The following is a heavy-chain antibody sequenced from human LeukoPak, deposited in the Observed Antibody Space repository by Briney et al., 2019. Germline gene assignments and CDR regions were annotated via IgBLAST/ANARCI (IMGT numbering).Heavy chain of an antibody. Sequence: SETLSLTCTVSGGSISSHYWSWIRQPPGKGLEWIRYIYYSGSTNYNPSLKSRVTISVDTSKNQFSLKLSSVTAADTAVYYCARQYYYDSSDYFDYWGQGTLVTVSS. CDR1: GGSISSHY. D-gene: IGHD3-22*01. CDR2: IYYSGST. CDR3: ARQYYYDSSDYFDY. V-gene: IGHV4-59*11. J-gene: IGHJ4*02.